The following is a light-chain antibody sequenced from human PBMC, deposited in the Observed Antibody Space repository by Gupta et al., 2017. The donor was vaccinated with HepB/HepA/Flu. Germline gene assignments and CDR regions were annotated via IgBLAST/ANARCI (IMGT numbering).Light chain of an antibody. CDR2: EAS. J-gene: IGKJ4*02. CDR3: QQVYNYTGT. CDR1: QGISSA. V-gene: IGKV1D-13*01. Sequence: AIPLTQSPSYLSASVGDRVTITCRPSQGISSALAWYQQKPGKPPTLLIYEASRLGSGVPSRFSGSGSGTEFTLTISSLQPEDFATYYCQQVYNYTGTFGEGTKVEIK.